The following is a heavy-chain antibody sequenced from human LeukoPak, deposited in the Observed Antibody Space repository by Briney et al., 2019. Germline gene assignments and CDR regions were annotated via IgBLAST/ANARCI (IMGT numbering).Heavy chain of an antibody. J-gene: IGHJ4*02. CDR3: ARDCSGGSCYGIGE. V-gene: IGHV3-72*01. CDR2: TRKKTNSYTT. Sequence: GGSLRLSCAASGFTFSDHYMDWVRQAPGKGLEWVGRTRKKTNSYTTEYAASVKGRFTISRDDSKNSLYLQMNSLRAEDTAVYYCARDCSGGSCYGIGEWGQGTLVTVSS. D-gene: IGHD2-15*01. CDR1: GFTFSDHY.